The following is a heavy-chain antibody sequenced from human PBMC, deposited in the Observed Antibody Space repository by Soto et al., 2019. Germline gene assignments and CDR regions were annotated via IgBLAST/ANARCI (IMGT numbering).Heavy chain of an antibody. J-gene: IGHJ4*02. CDR1: GFTFSSYA. D-gene: IGHD3-22*01. CDR3: ARDGKYYDTSGYFDY. CDR2: VSKSDYT. Sequence: KPGGSLRLSCAASGFTFSSYAMSWVRQAPGKGLEWASSVSKSDYTYYSESVKGRFTISRDNARNSVSLQMDSLRPEDTAVYYCARDGKYYDTSGYFDYWGQGTLVTVSS. V-gene: IGHV3-21*01.